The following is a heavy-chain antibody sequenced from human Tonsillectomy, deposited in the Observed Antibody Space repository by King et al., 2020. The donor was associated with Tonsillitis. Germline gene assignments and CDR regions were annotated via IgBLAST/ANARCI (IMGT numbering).Heavy chain of an antibody. J-gene: IGHJ4*02. CDR3: ARDKTDIAARPNDY. V-gene: IGHV5-10-1*03. D-gene: IGHD6-6*01. CDR1: GYTFTSYW. CDR2: IDPSDSYT. Sequence: VQLVESGAEVKKPGESLRISCKGSGYTFTSYWISWVRQMPGKGLEWLGKIDPSDSYTKYSPSYQGHVTISADKSISTAYLQWSSLKASDTAMYYCARDKTDIAARPNDYWGQGTLVTVSS.